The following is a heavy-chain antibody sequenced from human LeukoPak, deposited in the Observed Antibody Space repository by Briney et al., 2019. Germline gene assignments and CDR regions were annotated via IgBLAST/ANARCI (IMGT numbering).Heavy chain of an antibody. J-gene: IGHJ3*02. Sequence: YPSETLSPTCTVSGGSVSSGSYYWSWIRQPPGKGLEWIGYIYYSGSTNYNPSLKSRVTISVDTSKNQFSLKLSSVTAADTAVYYCARDHRQDAFDIWGQGTMVTVSS. V-gene: IGHV4-61*01. CDR3: ARDHRQDAFDI. CDR2: IYYSGST. CDR1: GGSVSSGSYY.